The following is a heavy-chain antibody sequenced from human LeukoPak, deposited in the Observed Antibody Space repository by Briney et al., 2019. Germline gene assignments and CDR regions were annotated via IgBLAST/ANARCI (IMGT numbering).Heavy chain of an antibody. CDR2: IRSKAYRGTT. CDR3: ARGPIQLWIHNAMDV. V-gene: IGHV3-49*04. Sequence: PGRSLRLSCTGSGFTFGDHARSWVRQAPGKGLEWVGFIRSKAYRGTTEYAASVKGRFSISRDDSASIAYLQMNSLKTEDTAVYYCARGPIQLWIHNAMDVWGQGTTVTVSS. J-gene: IGHJ6*02. CDR1: GFTFGDHA. D-gene: IGHD5-18*01.